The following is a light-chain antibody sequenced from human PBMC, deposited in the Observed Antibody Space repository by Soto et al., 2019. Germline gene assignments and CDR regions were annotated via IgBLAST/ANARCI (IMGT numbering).Light chain of an antibody. V-gene: IGLV2-14*01. J-gene: IGLJ1*01. Sequence: QSALTQPASVSGAAGQAITISCTGTSSDVGGYNYVSWYQQHPGKAPKLMIYDVSNRPSGVSNRFSGSKSGNTASLTISGLQAEDEADYYCSSYTSSSFFGTGTKVTVL. CDR3: SSYTSSSF. CDR1: SSDVGGYNY. CDR2: DVS.